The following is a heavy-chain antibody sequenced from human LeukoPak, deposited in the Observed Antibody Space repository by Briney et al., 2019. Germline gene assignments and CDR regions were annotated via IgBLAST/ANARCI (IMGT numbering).Heavy chain of an antibody. CDR1: GFTFSSYS. CDR2: ISSSSSTI. J-gene: IGHJ6*03. Sequence: GGSLRLSCAASGFTFSSYSMNWVRQAPGEGLEWVSYISSSSSTIYYADSVEGRFTISRDNAKNSLYLQMNSLRAEDTAVYYCASLVGATDYYYMDVWGKGTTVTVSS. V-gene: IGHV3-48*04. CDR3: ASLVGATDYYYMDV. D-gene: IGHD1-26*01.